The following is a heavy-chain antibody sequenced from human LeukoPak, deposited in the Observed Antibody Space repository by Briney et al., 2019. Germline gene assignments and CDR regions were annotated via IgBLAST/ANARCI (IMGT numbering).Heavy chain of an antibody. CDR1: GYTFTSYG. Sequence: GASVKVSCTASGYTFTSYGISWVRQAPGQGLEWMGWISAYNGNTNYAQKLQGRVTMTTDTSTSTAYMELRSLRSDDTAVYYCAREAPDSRYCSSTSCYPYFDYWGQGTLVTVSS. CDR3: AREAPDSRYCSSTSCYPYFDY. CDR2: ISAYNGNT. D-gene: IGHD2-2*01. J-gene: IGHJ4*02. V-gene: IGHV1-18*01.